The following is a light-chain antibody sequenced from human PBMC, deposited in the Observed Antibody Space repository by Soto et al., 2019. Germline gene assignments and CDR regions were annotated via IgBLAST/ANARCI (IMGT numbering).Light chain of an antibody. CDR2: DAS. Sequence: DVQMTQSPSTRSASVGDRVTITCRASQSISNWLAWYQQKPGKAPKLLIYDASSLDSRVPSRFSGSGSGTEFTLTISSLQPDDFATYYCQQYNSYPYTFGQGTKVDI. J-gene: IGKJ2*01. V-gene: IGKV1-5*01. CDR3: QQYNSYPYT. CDR1: QSISNW.